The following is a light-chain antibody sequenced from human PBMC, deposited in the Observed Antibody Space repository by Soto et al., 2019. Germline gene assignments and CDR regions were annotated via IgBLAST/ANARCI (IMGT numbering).Light chain of an antibody. CDR2: GAS. Sequence: EIVLTQSPGTLSLSPGXRATLSCRASQSVSGSYLAWYQQKPGQAPRLLIYGASSRATGIPDRFSGSGSGTDFTLTISRLEPEDFAVYYCQQYGSSRVTFSQGTKVDIK. CDR1: QSVSGSY. J-gene: IGKJ1*01. CDR3: QQYGSSRVT. V-gene: IGKV3-20*01.